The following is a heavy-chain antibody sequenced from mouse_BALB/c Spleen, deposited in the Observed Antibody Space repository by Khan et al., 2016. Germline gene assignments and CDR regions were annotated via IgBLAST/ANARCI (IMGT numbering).Heavy chain of an antibody. J-gene: IGHJ4*01. CDR1: GVSITSGY. Sequence: EVQLQESGRSLVKLSQTLSLTCSVTGVSITSGYWNWIRKFPGNKLEYMGYISHSGSTYYNPSLKSRISITRDTSKNQYYLQLNAVTTEDTATYYCAGYDGSTYVRGMDYWGQGTSVTVSS. V-gene: IGHV3-8*02. CDR2: ISHSGST. D-gene: IGHD1-1*01. CDR3: AGYDGSTYVRGMDY.